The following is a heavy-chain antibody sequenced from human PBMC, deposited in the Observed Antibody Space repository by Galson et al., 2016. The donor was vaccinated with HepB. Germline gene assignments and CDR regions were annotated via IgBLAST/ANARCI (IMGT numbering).Heavy chain of an antibody. D-gene: IGHD2-8*01. CDR3: AREGCSNGVCHLDAFDI. CDR1: GFIVSSND. CDR2: IYSGGRT. V-gene: IGHV3-53*01. J-gene: IGHJ3*02. Sequence: LRLSCAASGFIVSSNDMSWVRQAPGKGLEWLTFIYSGGRTDYADSVTGRFTISRDNSKNTLFLQMNNLRAEDTAVYYCAREGCSNGVCHLDAFDIWGQGKMVAFAS.